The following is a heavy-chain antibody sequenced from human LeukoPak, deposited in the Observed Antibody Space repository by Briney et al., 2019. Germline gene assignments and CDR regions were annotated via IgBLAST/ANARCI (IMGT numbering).Heavy chain of an antibody. V-gene: IGHV3-7*01. Sequence: QTGGSLRLSCAASGFTFSSYWMSWVRQAPGKGLEWVANIKQDGSEKYYVDSVKGRFTISRDNAKNSLYLQMNSLRAEDTAVYYCATDRFDSGSYYGHFDYWGQGTLVTVSS. CDR3: ATDRFDSGSYYGHFDY. CDR2: IKQDGSEK. J-gene: IGHJ4*02. CDR1: GFTFSSYW. D-gene: IGHD1-26*01.